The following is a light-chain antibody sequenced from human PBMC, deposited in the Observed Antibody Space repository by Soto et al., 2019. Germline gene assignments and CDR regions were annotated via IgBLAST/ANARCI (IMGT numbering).Light chain of an antibody. V-gene: IGKV3-11*01. CDR1: QSLSNY. J-gene: IGKJ3*01. CDR3: QHRSNWLFT. Sequence: EIVLTQSPATLSLSPGERATLSCRANQSLSNYLAWYQQKPGQAPRLLIYDVSNRATGTPARFSGSGSGTAFTLTISSLEPEDFAVYYCQHRSNWLFTFGPGTKVDIK. CDR2: DVS.